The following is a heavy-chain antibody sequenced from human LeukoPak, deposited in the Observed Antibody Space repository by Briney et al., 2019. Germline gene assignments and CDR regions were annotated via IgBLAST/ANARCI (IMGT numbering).Heavy chain of an antibody. CDR1: RFTFSSYS. V-gene: IGHV3-23*01. CDR3: AKGPGYQVVYCFDY. CDR2: ISGSGGST. J-gene: IGHJ4*02. Sequence: KPGGSLRLSCAASRFTFSSYSMSWVRQAPGKGLEWVSGISGSGGSTDHADSVKGRFTISRDNSKNTLHLQMNSLRVEDTAVYYCAKGPGYQVVYCFDYWGQGTLVTVSS. D-gene: IGHD2-2*01.